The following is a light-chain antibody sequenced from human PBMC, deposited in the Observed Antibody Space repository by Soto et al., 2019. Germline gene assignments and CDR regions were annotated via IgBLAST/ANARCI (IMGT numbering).Light chain of an antibody. Sequence: EVVLTQSPATLSLSPGERATLSCRASQNVRTFLDWYQQKPGQAPRLLIYGASNRATGIPARFSGSGSGTDFTLTINRLEPEDFALYYCQQYGSSPPTFGQGTKVDI. CDR2: GAS. CDR1: QNVRTF. CDR3: QQYGSSPPT. V-gene: IGKV3-20*01. J-gene: IGKJ1*01.